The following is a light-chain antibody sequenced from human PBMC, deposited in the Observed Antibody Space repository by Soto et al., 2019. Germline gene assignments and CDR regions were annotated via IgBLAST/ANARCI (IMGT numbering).Light chain of an antibody. CDR3: NSNSTTTFYI. CDR1: FSDIAVFNY. CDR2: QVT. Sequence: QSGMAQPASVSGSPGQSITISCTGSFSDIAVFNYVSWYQQYPGRAPKLLIYQVTSRASGVSHRFSGSKSGNTASLTISGLQPEDEAEYYCNSNSTTTFYIFGTSPKVTVL. J-gene: IGLJ1*01. V-gene: IGLV2-14*01.